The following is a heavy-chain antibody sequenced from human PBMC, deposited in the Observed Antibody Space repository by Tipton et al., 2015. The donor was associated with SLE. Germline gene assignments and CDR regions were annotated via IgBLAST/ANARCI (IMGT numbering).Heavy chain of an antibody. CDR3: ARISGSSSNFDY. CDR1: GGSFSGYY. CDR2: INHSGST. J-gene: IGHJ4*02. D-gene: IGHD6-6*01. Sequence: SLTCAVYGGSFSGYYWSWIRQPPGKGLEWIGEINHSGSTNYNPSLKSRVTISVDTSKNQFSLKLSSVTAADTAVYYCARISGSSSNFDYWGQGTLVTVSS. V-gene: IGHV4-34*01.